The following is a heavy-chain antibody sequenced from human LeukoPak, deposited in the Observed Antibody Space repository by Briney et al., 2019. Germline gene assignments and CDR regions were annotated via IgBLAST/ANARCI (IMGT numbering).Heavy chain of an antibody. D-gene: IGHD3-22*01. Sequence: PSETLSLTCTVSGGSISSGSYYWSWIRQPAGKGLEWIGRIYTSGSTNYNPSLKSRVTISVDTSKNQFSLKLSSVTAADTAVYYCARDLNYYDSSGPIWGQGTLVTVSS. CDR3: ARDLNYYDSSGPI. CDR2: IYTSGST. J-gene: IGHJ4*02. V-gene: IGHV4-61*02. CDR1: GGSISSGSYY.